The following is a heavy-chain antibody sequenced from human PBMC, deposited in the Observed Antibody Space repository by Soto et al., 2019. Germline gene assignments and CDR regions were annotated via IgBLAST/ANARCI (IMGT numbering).Heavy chain of an antibody. CDR2: IWYDGSNK. Sequence: QVQLVESGGGVVQPGRSLRLSCAASGFTFSSYGMHWVRQAPGKGLEWVAVIWYDGSNKYYADSVKGRFTISRGNSKNTLYLQMNSLRAEDTAVYYCAADSGYYEVWGQGTLVTVSS. V-gene: IGHV3-33*01. D-gene: IGHD3-22*01. CDR1: GFTFSSYG. CDR3: AADSGYYEV. J-gene: IGHJ4*02.